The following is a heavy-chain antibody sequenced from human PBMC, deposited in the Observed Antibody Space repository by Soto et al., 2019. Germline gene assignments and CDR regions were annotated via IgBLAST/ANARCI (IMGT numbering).Heavy chain of an antibody. J-gene: IGHJ6*02. CDR1: GFTFSRYA. Sequence: EVQLLESGGDLVQPGGSLRLSCAGSGFTFSRYAMNWVRQAPGKGQEWVSGISGSGGITKYADSVKGRFTIARDTSGDTLELEMHSLRVEDTAVYYCAKRRIGAGGDYYYYYGMDVWGQGTTVTVPS. V-gene: IGHV3-23*01. CDR2: ISGSGGIT. D-gene: IGHD6-13*01. CDR3: AKRRIGAGGDYYYYYGMDV.